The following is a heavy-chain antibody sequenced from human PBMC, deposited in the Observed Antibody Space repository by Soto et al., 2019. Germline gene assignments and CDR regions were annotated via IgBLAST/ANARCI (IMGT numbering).Heavy chain of an antibody. D-gene: IGHD3-10*01. CDR3: ARTRIWADFDY. Sequence: QVLLVQSGAEVKKPGSSVKVSCKASGGTFSSDTISWERQAPGQGLEWMGRIIPILGIANYAQKFQGRVTITADKSTSTAYMELSSLRSEDTAVYYCARTRIWADFDYWGQGTLVTVSS. CDR1: GGTFSSDT. J-gene: IGHJ4*02. CDR2: IIPILGIA. V-gene: IGHV1-69*02.